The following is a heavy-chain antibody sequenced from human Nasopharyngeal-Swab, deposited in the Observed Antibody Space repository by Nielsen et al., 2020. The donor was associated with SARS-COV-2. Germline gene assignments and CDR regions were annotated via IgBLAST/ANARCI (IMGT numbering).Heavy chain of an antibody. CDR2: ISYDGSNK. Sequence: WIRQPPGKGLEWVAVISYDGSNKYYADSVKGRFTISRDNPKNTLYLQMNSLRAEDTAVYYCASNGIRFLEWLLAQPLDYWGQGTLVTVSS. J-gene: IGHJ4*02. V-gene: IGHV3-30-3*01. CDR3: ASNGIRFLEWLLAQPLDY. D-gene: IGHD3-3*01.